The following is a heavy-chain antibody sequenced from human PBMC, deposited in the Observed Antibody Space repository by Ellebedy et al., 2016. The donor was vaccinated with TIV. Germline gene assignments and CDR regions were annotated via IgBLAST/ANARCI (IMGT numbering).Heavy chain of an antibody. V-gene: IGHV3-7*01. J-gene: IGHJ3*02. D-gene: IGHD4-17*01. CDR3: ATDGSYGDHLFPQHAFTT. CDR2: IRQDGSEK. Sequence: GGSLRLSCAASGFSFRSYWMSWVRQVPGKGLEWVANIRQDGSEKYYVDSVKGRFTISRDNAKKSLFLQMNSLRAEDTAVYYCATDGSYGDHLFPQHAFTTWGQGTMVSVSS. CDR1: GFSFRSYW.